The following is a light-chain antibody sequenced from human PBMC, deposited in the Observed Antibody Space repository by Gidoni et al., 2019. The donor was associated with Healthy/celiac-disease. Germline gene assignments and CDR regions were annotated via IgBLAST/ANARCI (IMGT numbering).Light chain of an antibody. CDR1: QRVSSS. J-gene: IGKJ4*01. Sequence: EIVMTPSPATLSVSPGERATLTCRASQRVSSSLAWYQQQPGQAPRLLIYGASTRATGIPARFSGSGSGTEFTLTISSLQSEDFAVYYCQQYNNWTPLTFGGGTKVEIK. CDR3: QQYNNWTPLT. V-gene: IGKV3-15*01. CDR2: GAS.